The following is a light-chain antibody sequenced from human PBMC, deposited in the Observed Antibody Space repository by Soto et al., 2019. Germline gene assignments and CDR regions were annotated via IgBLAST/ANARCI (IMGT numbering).Light chain of an antibody. CDR1: SSNIGSNY. CDR3: AAWDDSLSGYV. CDR2: RNN. J-gene: IGLJ1*01. Sequence: QPVLTQPPSASGTPGQRVTISCSGSSSNIGSNYVFWYQQLPGTAPKLLIYRNNQRPSGVPDRFSGSKSGTSTSLAISGLRSEDEADYYCAAWDDSLSGYVLGTGTKVTVL. V-gene: IGLV1-47*01.